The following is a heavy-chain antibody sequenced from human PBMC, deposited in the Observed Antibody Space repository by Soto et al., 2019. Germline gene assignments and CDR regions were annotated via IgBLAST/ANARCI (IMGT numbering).Heavy chain of an antibody. Sequence: QVQLVESGGGVVQPGRSLRLSCAASGFTFSSYGMHWVRQAPGKGLEWVAVISYDGSNKYYAESVKGRFTISRDNSKNTLYLQMHSLRAEDTAVYYCAKDGWRDYGDYLDYWGQGTLVTVSS. CDR2: ISYDGSNK. J-gene: IGHJ4*02. CDR1: GFTFSSYG. D-gene: IGHD4-17*01. V-gene: IGHV3-30*18. CDR3: AKDGWRDYGDYLDY.